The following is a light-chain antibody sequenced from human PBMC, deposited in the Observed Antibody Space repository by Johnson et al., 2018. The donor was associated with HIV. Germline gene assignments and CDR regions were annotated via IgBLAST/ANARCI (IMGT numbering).Light chain of an antibody. Sequence: QSVLTQPPSVSAAPGQKVTISCSGSNSNIGNNYVSWYQQVPGTAPKLLIYENNKRPSGIPDRFSGSRSGTSATLDITGLQTGDEADYYCGAWDSSLSAYVFATETKVTVI. CDR1: NSNIGNNY. V-gene: IGLV1-51*02. CDR3: GAWDSSLSAYV. J-gene: IGLJ1*01. CDR2: ENN.